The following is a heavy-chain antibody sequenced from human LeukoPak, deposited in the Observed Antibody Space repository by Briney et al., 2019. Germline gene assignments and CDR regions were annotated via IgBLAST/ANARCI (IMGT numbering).Heavy chain of an antibody. CDR1: GGSFSGYY. CDR3: ARGVYYGPGSYCIFDY. J-gene: IGHJ4*02. V-gene: IGHV4-34*01. D-gene: IGHD3-10*01. Sequence: PSETLSLTCAVYGGSFSGYYWSWIRQPPGKGLEWIGEINHSGSTNYNPSLKSRVTISVDTSKNQFSLKLSSVTAADTAVYYCARGVYYGPGSYCIFDYWGQGTLVTVSS. CDR2: INHSGST.